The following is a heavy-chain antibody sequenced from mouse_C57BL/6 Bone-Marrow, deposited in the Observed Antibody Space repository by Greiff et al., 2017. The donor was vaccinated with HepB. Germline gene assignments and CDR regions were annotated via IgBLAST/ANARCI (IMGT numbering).Heavy chain of an antibody. CDR1: GFNIKDDY. Sequence: VQLKQSGAELVRPGASVKLSCTASGFNIKDDYMHWVKQRPEQGLEWIGWIDPENGDPEYASKFQGKATITADTSSNTAYLQRSSLTSEDTAVYYWSPFYYDCGGAMDYWGQGTSVTVSS. CDR3: SPFYYDCGGAMDY. J-gene: IGHJ4*01. CDR2: IDPENGDP. D-gene: IGHD2-4*01. V-gene: IGHV14-4*01.